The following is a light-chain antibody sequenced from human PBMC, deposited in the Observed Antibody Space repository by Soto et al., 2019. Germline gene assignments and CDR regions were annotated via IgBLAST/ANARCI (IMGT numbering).Light chain of an antibody. Sequence: LTQPRSVSGSPGQSVTISCTGTSSDVGAYNYVSWYQQHPGQAPKFMIYDVSKRPSGVPDRFSGSKSGNTASLTISGLQADDEADYYCCSYAGTYSYVFGTGTKVTVL. CDR3: CSYAGTYSYV. V-gene: IGLV2-11*01. CDR2: DVS. CDR1: SSDVGAYNY. J-gene: IGLJ1*01.